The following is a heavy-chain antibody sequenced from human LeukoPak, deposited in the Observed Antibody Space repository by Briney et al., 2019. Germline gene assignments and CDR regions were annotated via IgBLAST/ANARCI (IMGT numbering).Heavy chain of an antibody. D-gene: IGHD2-2*01. Sequence: SETLSLTCTVTGGFASSGTYNLSWIRQPPGKGLEWIGYIYYTGSTNYNSSLKSRVTISVDMSKNQFSLKPSPVTAADTAVYYCAGACCSSTKFYLPFWGQGALVTVSS. CDR3: AGACCSSTKFYLPF. J-gene: IGHJ4*02. CDR2: IYYTGST. V-gene: IGHV4-61*01. CDR1: GGFASSGTYN.